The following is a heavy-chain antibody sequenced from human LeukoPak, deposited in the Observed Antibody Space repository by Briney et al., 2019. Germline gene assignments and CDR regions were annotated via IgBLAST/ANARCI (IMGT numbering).Heavy chain of an antibody. CDR3: ARSYQRGYCSGGSCSPDAFDI. Sequence: PGGSLRLSCAASDFTFSSYAMHWVRQAPGKGLEWVAVISYDGSNEYYADSVKGRFAISRDNSKNTLYLQMNSLRAEDTAVYYCARSYQRGYCSGGSCSPDAFDIWGQGTMVTVSS. J-gene: IGHJ3*02. CDR1: DFTFSSYA. CDR2: ISYDGSNE. V-gene: IGHV3-30*09. D-gene: IGHD2-15*01.